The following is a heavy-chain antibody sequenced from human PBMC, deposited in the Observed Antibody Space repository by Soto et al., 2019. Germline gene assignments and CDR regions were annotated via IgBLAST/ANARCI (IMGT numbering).Heavy chain of an antibody. V-gene: IGHV3-30*18. Sequence: VQLVESGGGVVQPGRSLRLSCAASGFTFSDYAMHWVRQAPGKGLEWVAVVTHDGRNTYYADSVKGRFTVSRDSSKNTVSREMTSLRAEDTAVYYCAKGGRQWLVTSDFNHWGQGALVTVSS. J-gene: IGHJ4*02. D-gene: IGHD6-19*01. CDR3: AKGGRQWLVTSDFNH. CDR1: GFTFSDYA. CDR2: VTHDGRNT.